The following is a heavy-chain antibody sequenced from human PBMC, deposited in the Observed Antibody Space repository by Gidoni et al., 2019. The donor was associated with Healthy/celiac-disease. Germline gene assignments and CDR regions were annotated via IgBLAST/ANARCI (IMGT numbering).Heavy chain of an antibody. CDR2: INHSGST. CDR3: ARGRNWNPVGWFDP. Sequence: QVQLQQWGAGLLKPSETLSLTCAVYGGSFSGYYWSWIRQPPGKGLEWIGEINHSGSTNYNPSLKSRVTISVDTSKNQFSLKLSSVTAADTAVYYCARGRNWNPVGWFDPWGQGTLVTVSS. CDR1: GGSFSGYY. V-gene: IGHV4-34*01. D-gene: IGHD1-20*01. J-gene: IGHJ5*02.